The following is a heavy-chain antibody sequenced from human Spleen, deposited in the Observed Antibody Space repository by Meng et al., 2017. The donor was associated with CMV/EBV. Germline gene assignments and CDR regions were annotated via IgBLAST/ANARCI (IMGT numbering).Heavy chain of an antibody. J-gene: IGHJ4*02. Sequence: EVQLVESGGGLVKPGGSLRLSCAASGFTFSSYSMNWVRQAPGKGLEWVSSISSSSSYIYYADSVKGRFTISRDNAKNSLYLQMNSLRAEDTAVYYCARYRTMIVEFDYWGPGTLVTVS. CDR3: ARYRTMIVEFDY. D-gene: IGHD3-22*01. CDR1: GFTFSSYS. V-gene: IGHV3-21*01. CDR2: ISSSSSYI.